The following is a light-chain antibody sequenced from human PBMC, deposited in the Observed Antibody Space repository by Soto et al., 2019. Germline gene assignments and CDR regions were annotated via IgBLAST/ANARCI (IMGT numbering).Light chain of an antibody. V-gene: IGKV3-20*01. J-gene: IGKJ2*01. Sequence: EIVLTQSPDTLSLSPGERATLSCRASQSVSNNYIAWYQQKPGQAPRLLIYGASSRPGGIPDKFSGSGSGTDFTLTINRLEPEDFAVYYCQQYGRSPYTFAQGTKLEI. CDR2: GAS. CDR3: QQYGRSPYT. CDR1: QSVSNNY.